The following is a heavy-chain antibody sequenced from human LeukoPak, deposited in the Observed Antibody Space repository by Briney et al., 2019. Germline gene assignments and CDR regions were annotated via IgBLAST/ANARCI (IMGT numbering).Heavy chain of an antibody. CDR3: VRDSRYGSGWFEDGLDF. CDR2: INDRGST. CDR1: GDSVRSYY. Sequence: SETLSLTCTVSGDSVRSYYWSWIRQPPGQGLEWLGHINDRGSTNYNPSLQGRFTISIDTSKNQFSLKVNSVTAADTAVYYCVRDSRYGSGWFEDGLDFWGQGTTVTVSS. J-gene: IGHJ6*02. D-gene: IGHD6-13*01. V-gene: IGHV4-59*02.